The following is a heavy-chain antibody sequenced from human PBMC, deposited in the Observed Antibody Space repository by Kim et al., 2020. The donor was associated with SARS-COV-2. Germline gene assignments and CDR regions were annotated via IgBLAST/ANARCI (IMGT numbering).Heavy chain of an antibody. Sequence: SYNPSLESRVTISVDILQSPVSLKLNSVTAADTAIYYCARDGYTYGGFDYWGQGTLVTVSS. V-gene: IGHV4-34*01. J-gene: IGHJ4*02. D-gene: IGHD5-18*01. CDR3: ARDGYTYGGFDY.